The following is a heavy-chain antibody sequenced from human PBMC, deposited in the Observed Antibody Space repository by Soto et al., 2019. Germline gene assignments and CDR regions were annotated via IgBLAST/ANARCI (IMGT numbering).Heavy chain of an antibody. D-gene: IGHD6-13*01. CDR2: IIPIFGTA. V-gene: IGHV1-69*13. Sequence: SVKVSCKASGGTFSSYAISWVRQAPGQGLEWMGGIIPIFGTANYAQKFQGRVTITADESTSTAYMELSSLRSEDTAVYYCARERAAVDYYYYYYGMDVWGQGTTVTVSS. CDR3: ARERAAVDYYYYYYGMDV. J-gene: IGHJ6*02. CDR1: GGTFSSYA.